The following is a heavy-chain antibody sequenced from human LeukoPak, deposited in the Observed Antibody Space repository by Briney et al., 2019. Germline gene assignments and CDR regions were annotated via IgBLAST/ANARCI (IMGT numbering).Heavy chain of an antibody. CDR3: ARQGSDNHFDS. V-gene: IGHV4-4*07. Sequence: SETLSLTCTLSNDYIKDYYWSWIRQPAGKGLEWIGRVSQWNTNYNPSLKSRVSMSVQASRNQFSLGLNSATAADTAVYYCARQGSDNHFDSWGPGTLVTVSS. CDR1: NDYIKDYY. J-gene: IGHJ4*02. CDR2: VSQWNT. D-gene: IGHD1-14*01.